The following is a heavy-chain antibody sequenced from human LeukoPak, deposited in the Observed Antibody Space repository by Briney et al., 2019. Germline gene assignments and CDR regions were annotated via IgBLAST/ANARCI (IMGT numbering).Heavy chain of an antibody. CDR2: INQDGSEK. CDR1: GFTFSSHW. V-gene: IGHV3-7*01. CDR3: ARGIQDSSSWPIDH. D-gene: IGHD6-13*01. Sequence: GGSLRLSCAASGFTFSSHWMSWVRQAPGKGLEWVANINQDGSEKHYVDPVKGRFTISRNNAKNSLYLQMNSLRADDTAVYYCARGIQDSSSWPIDHWGQGTLVTVSS. J-gene: IGHJ4*02.